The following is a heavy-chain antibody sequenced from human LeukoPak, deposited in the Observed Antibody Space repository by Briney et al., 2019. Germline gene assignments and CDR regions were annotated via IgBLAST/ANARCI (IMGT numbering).Heavy chain of an antibody. J-gene: IGHJ3*02. CDR1: GYTFTDYY. V-gene: IGHV1-2*02. CDR3: ARGPHTGAFDI. D-gene: IGHD5-18*01. CDR2: INPNSGGT. Sequence: ASVTVSYEASGYTFTDYYMHWLRQAPGQGLEWMGWINPNSGGTSYAQKFQGRVTITRDTSISTAYMELSRLTSDDTALYYCARGPHTGAFDIWGQGTMVTVSS.